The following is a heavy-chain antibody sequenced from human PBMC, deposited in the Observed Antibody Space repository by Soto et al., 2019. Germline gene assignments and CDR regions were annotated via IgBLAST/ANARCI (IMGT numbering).Heavy chain of an antibody. CDR3: ARYSPLVRTFSGYDAIDS. D-gene: IGHD5-12*01. J-gene: IGHJ4*02. Sequence: QVQLVQSGAEVKKPGSSVKVSCKASGGTFSTSTFTWVRQAPGQGLECLGRTIPLLNVADYAQDFLGRLTSTADKSTRTTYMELTSMTSKYTAVYYCARYSPLVRTFSGYDAIDSWGQGTLVTVSS. CDR2: TIPLLNVA. V-gene: IGHV1-69*02. CDR1: GGTFSTST.